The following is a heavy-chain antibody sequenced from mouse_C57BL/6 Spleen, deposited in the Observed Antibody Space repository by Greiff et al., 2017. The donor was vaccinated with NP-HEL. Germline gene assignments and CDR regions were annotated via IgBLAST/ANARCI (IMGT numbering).Heavy chain of an antibody. V-gene: IGHV1-52*01. CDR1: GYTFTSYW. D-gene: IGHD2-2*01. CDR2: IDPSDSET. Sequence: QVQLQQPGAELVRPGSSVKLSCKASGYTFTSYWMHWVKQRPIQGLEWIGNIDPSDSETQYNQKFKDKATLTVDKSSSTAYMQLSSRTSGDSAVYDFVRDGTMVTKGFACWGQGTLVTVSA. CDR3: VRDGTMVTKGFAC. J-gene: IGHJ3*01.